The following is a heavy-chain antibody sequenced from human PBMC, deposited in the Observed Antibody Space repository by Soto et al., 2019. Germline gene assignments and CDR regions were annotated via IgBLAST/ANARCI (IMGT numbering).Heavy chain of an antibody. V-gene: IGHV4-34*01. J-gene: IGHJ3*01. CDR2: VNHNGRN. CDR1: GGSFSGYF. CDR3: ARGGSSDWQVAFDF. D-gene: IGHD6-19*01. Sequence: SETLSLTCAVYGGSFSGYFWNWIRQTPGKGLEWIGKVNHNGRNNYNPSLKSRVTISLDMSKNQISLRLTSVTAADTAVYYCARGGSSDWQVAFDFWGQGTMVTVSS.